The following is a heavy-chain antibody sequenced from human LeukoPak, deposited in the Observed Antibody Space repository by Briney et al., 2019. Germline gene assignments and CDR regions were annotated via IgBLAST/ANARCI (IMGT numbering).Heavy chain of an antibody. CDR3: ARGGSMSGTYYYGSGSS. J-gene: IGHJ4*02. CDR2: INHSGST. V-gene: IGHV4-34*01. Sequence: SETLSLTCAVYGGSFSGYYWSWIRQPPGKGLEWIGEINHSGSTNYNPSLKSRVTISVDTSKNQFSLKLSSVTAADTAVYYCARGGSMSGTYYYGSGSSWGQGTLVTVSS. D-gene: IGHD3-10*01. CDR1: GGSFSGYY.